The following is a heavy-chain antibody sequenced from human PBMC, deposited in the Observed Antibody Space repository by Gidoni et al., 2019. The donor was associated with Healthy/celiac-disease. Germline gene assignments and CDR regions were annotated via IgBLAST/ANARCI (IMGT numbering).Heavy chain of an antibody. V-gene: IGHV4-34*01. CDR2: INHSGST. J-gene: IGHJ5*02. CDR3: ARVSRRWGGWFDP. Sequence: QVQLQQWGAGLLKPSETLSLTCAVYGGSFSGYYWSWIRQPPGKGLEWIGEINHSGSTTYNPSLKGRVTISVDTSKNQFSLKLSSVTAADTAVYYCARVSRRWGGWFDPWGQGTLVTVSS. D-gene: IGHD3-16*01. CDR1: GGSFSGYY.